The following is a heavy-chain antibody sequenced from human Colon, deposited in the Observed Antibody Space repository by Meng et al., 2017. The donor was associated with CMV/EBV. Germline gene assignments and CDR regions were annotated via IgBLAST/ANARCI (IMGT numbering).Heavy chain of an antibody. J-gene: IGHJ6*02. CDR2: INPNSGGA. Sequence: ASVKVSCKASGYTIIGYYMNWVRQAPGQGLEWMGWINPNSGGANYAQKLQGRVTMTRDTSITTAYMELSSLRSDDTAVYYCARGGKYSGYDSVDVWGQGTTVTVSS. D-gene: IGHD5-12*01. V-gene: IGHV1-2*02. CDR3: ARGGKYSGYDSVDV. CDR1: GYTIIGYY.